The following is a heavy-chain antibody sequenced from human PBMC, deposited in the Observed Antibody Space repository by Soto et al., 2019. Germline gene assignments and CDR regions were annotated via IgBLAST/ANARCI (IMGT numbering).Heavy chain of an antibody. V-gene: IGHV1-18*01. CDR2: ISAYNGNT. CDR3: ARDFTGWPPDGVDS. Sequence: QVHLVQSGAEVKMPGASVQVSCKASGFTFTSYAFTWVRQAPGQGLEWMGWISAYNGNTNYARNFRGRVTMTTDSSTSTVYMELGSLTSDDTAIYFCARDFTGWPPDGVDSWGQGTLVSVSA. D-gene: IGHD3-16*01. CDR1: GFTFTSYA. J-gene: IGHJ4*02.